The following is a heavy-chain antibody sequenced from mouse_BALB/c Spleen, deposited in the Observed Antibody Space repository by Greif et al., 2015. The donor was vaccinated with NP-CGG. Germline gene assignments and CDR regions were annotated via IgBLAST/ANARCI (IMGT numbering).Heavy chain of an antibody. CDR1: GFNIKDYY. J-gene: IGHJ2*01. V-gene: IGHV14-4*02. CDR2: IDPENGDT. CDR3: NGYGNYGYYDY. Sequence: VQLQQSGAELVRSGASVKLSCTASGFNIKDYYMHWVKQRPEQGLEWIGWIDPENGDTEYAPKFQGKATMTADTSSNTAYLQLSSLTSEDTAVYYCNGYGNYGYYDYWGQGTTLTVSS. D-gene: IGHD2-1*01.